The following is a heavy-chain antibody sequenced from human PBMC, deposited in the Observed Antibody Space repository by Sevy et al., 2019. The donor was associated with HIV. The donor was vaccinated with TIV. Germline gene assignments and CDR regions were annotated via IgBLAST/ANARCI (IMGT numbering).Heavy chain of an antibody. Sequence: GESLKISCAASGFAFSSYSMNWVRQAPGKGLEWVSFISSSSSYIYYADSVKGRFTISRDNAKNSLYLQMNSLRAEDTAVYYCARDLICSSTSCYKPHYYDSSGPGDAFDIWGQWTMVTVSS. D-gene: IGHD2-2*02. CDR1: GFAFSSYS. J-gene: IGHJ3*02. CDR3: ARDLICSSTSCYKPHYYDSSGPGDAFDI. V-gene: IGHV3-21*01. CDR2: ISSSSSYI.